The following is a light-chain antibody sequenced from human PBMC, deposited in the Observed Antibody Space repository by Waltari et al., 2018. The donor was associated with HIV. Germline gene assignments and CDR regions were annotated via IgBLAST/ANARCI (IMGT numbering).Light chain of an antibody. CDR2: KDS. CDR1: ALPKQY. Sequence: SYELTQPPSVSVSPGQTARTTCSGDALPKQYAYWYQQKPGQAPVLVIYKDSERHAGIPGRVSGSRSGTTVTLTISGVQAEDEADYDCQSADRSGTYVVFGGGTKLTVL. CDR3: QSADRSGTYVV. V-gene: IGLV3-25*03. J-gene: IGLJ2*01.